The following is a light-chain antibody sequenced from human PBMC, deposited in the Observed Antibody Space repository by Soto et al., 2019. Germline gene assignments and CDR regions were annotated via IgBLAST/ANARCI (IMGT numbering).Light chain of an antibody. Sequence: DIQMTQSPSTLSASVGDRVTITCRASQSINRWWAWYQQKPGKAPKLLIYAASSLLRGVPSRFSGSGSGTDFTLTISSLQPDDFATYYCQQYNGYSTWTFGQGTKVDIK. V-gene: IGKV1-5*01. CDR2: AAS. J-gene: IGKJ1*01. CDR3: QQYNGYSTWT. CDR1: QSINRW.